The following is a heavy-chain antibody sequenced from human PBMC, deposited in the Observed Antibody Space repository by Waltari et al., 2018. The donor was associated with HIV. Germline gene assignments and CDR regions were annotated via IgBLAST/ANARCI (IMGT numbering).Heavy chain of an antibody. CDR2: IYWDDDK. D-gene: IGHD3-10*01. Sequence: QITLKESGPTLVKPTQTLTLTCTFSGFSLSTSGVGVGWIRQPPGKALEWLALIYWDDDKRYSPSLKSRLTITKDTSKNQVVLTMTNMDPVDTATYYCAHRPPKGWFGELFNYWGQGTLVTVSS. CDR3: AHRPPKGWFGELFNY. CDR1: GFSLSTSGVG. J-gene: IGHJ4*02. V-gene: IGHV2-5*02.